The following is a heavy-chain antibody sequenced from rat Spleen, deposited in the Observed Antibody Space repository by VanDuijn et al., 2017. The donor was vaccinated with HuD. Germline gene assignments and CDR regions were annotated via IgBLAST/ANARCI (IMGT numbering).Heavy chain of an antibody. CDR2: INSGGDVT. V-gene: IGHV5-46*01. D-gene: IGHD1-6*01. J-gene: IGHJ2*01. Sequence: EVQLVESDGGLVQPGRSLKLSCAASGFTFISFPMAWVRQAPKKGLAWVASINSGGDVTYYPDSVKGRFTISRDSAQNTLYRQMNSLRSEDTATYYCARGGFFRFWGQGVMVTVSS. CDR1: GFTFISFP. CDR3: ARGGFFRF.